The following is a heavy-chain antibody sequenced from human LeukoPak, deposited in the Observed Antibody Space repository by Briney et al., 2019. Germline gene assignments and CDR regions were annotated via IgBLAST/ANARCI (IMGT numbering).Heavy chain of an antibody. D-gene: IGHD3-9*01. CDR3: AREYFPSPYGNKYYFDY. CDR1: GGSISSSSYY. Sequence: RASETLSLTCTVSGGSISSSSYYWGWIRQPPGKGLEWIGSIYYSGSTYYNPSLKSRVTISVDTSKNQFSLKLSSVTAADTAVYYCAREYFPSPYGNKYYFDYWGQGTLVTVSS. CDR2: IYYSGST. J-gene: IGHJ4*02. V-gene: IGHV4-39*02.